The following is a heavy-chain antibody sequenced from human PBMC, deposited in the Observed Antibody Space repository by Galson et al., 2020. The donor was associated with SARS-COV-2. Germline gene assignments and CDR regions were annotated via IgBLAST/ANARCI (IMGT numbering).Heavy chain of an antibody. CDR1: GLISSSYA. D-gene: IGHD4-17*01. V-gene: IGHV3-23*01. Sequence: GGSLRLYCETSGLISSSYAMSWARQAPGQELEWVSSNSGSGGSTYSADSVKGRLTITRDNSKKTLYLQINRLRGEDAAVYSCAKDQGNDYGDQLDYWGQGTLVTVTS. CDR3: AKDQGNDYGDQLDY. J-gene: IGHJ4*02. CDR2: NSGSGGST.